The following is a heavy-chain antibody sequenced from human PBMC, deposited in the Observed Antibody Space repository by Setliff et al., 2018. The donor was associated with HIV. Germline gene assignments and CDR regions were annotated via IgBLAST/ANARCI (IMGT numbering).Heavy chain of an antibody. J-gene: IGHJ3*01. Sequence: PGGSLRLSCAASGFTFSGYSMNWVRQAPGKGLEWVSHISSSSNGIWYADSVKGRFTISRDNGKSSVYLQMHSLRAEDTAVYYCARREYNYLPRAFDLWGQGTTVTVSS. CDR2: ISSSSNGI. CDR1: GFTFSGYS. D-gene: IGHD1-1*01. CDR3: ARREYNYLPRAFDL. V-gene: IGHV3-48*01.